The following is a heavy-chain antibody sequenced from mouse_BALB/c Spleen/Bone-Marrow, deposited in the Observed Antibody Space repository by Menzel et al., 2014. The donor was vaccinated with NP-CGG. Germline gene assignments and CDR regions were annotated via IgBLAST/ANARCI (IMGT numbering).Heavy chain of an antibody. Sequence: ESGGGLVQPGGSLKLSCAASGFDFSTFWMSWVRQAPGKGLEWIGEINPDRRTINYSPSLKDKFVISRDNAKNTLYLLMSKVRSEDTALYYCARLHYYGYGAYWGQGTLVTVSA. CDR1: GFDFSTFW. V-gene: IGHV4-1*02. D-gene: IGHD1-2*01. CDR3: ARLHYYGYGAY. CDR2: INPDRRTI. J-gene: IGHJ3*01.